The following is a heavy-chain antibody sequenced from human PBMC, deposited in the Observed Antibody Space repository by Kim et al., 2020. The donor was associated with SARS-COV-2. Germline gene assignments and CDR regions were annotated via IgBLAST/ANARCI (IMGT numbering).Heavy chain of an antibody. J-gene: IGHJ4*02. Sequence: GGSLRLSCAASGFTFDDYAMHWVRQAPGKGLEWVSGISWNSGSIGYADSVKGRFTISRDNAKNSLYLQMNSLRAEDTALYYCAKLVDLYGSGSSGDYWRQGPLVSVPS. D-gene: IGHD3-10*01. CDR1: GFTFDDYA. CDR2: ISWNSGSI. CDR3: AKLVDLYGSGSSGDY. V-gene: IGHV3-9*01.